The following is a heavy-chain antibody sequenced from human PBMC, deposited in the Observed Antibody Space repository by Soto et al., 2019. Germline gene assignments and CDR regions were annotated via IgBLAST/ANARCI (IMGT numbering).Heavy chain of an antibody. CDR3: ARDKITGLFVY. J-gene: IGHJ4*02. CDR1: GGSFIGYS. CDR2: INHTGST. V-gene: IGHV4-34*01. D-gene: IGHD2-8*02. Sequence: SETLSLTCAVYGGSFIGYSWTWIRQPPGTGLEWIGEINHTGSTNYNPSLKSRVTISVDTSKNQFSLKLTSVTAADMAVYYCARDKITGLFVYWGQGTLVTVSS.